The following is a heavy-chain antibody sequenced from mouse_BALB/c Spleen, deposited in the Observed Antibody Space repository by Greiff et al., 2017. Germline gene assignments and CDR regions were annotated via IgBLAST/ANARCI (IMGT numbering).Heavy chain of an antibody. J-gene: IGHJ3*01. V-gene: IGHV1-69*02. CDR1: GYTFTSYW. CDR2: IYPSDSYT. D-gene: IGHD2-4*01. Sequence: QVQLQQSGAELVRPGASVKLSCKASGYTFTSYWINWVKQRPGQGLEWIGNIYPSDSYTNYNQKFKDKATLTVDKSSSTAYMQLSSPTSEDSAVYYCTRSIYYDYAWFAYWGQGTLVTVSA. CDR3: TRSIYYDYAWFAY.